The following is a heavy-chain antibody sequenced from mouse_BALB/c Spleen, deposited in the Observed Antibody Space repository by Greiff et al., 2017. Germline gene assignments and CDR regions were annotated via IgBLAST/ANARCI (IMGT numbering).Heavy chain of an antibody. V-gene: IGHV5-6*01. J-gene: IGHJ3*01. CDR2: ISSGGSYT. D-gene: IGHD1-1*01. CDR3: ATYGSSFFAY. Sequence: EVQRVESGGDLVKPGGSLKLSCAASGFTFSSYGMSWVRQTPDKRLEWVATISSGGSYTYYPDSVKGRFTISRDNAKNTLYLQMSSLKSEDTAMYYCATYGSSFFAYWGQGTLVTVSA. CDR1: GFTFSSYG.